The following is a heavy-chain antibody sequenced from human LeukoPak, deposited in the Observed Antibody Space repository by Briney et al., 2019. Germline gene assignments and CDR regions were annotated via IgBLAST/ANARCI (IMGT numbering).Heavy chain of an antibody. D-gene: IGHD6-19*01. V-gene: IGHV3-30*18. CDR2: ISYDGSNK. CDR1: GFTFSSYG. CDR3: AKDEYSSGWYTIDY. Sequence: GSLRLSCAASGFTFSSYGMHWVRQAPSKGLEWVAVISYDGSNKYYADSVKGRFTISRDNSKNTLYLQMNSLRAEDTAVYYCAKDEYSSGWYTIDYWGQGTLVTVSS. J-gene: IGHJ4*02.